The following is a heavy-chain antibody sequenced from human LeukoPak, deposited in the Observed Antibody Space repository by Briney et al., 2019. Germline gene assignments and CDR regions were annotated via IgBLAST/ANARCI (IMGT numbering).Heavy chain of an antibody. CDR1: GFTFRTYA. D-gene: IGHD3-16*01. Sequence: GGSLRLPCGASGFTFRTYAMSWVRQAPGKGLEWVSSVSGNGGSTYYADSVKGRFTISRDNSKNTLYLQMNSLRAEDTAVYYCAKEIGDYVWGSYSYYFDYWGQGTLVTVSS. CDR3: AKEIGDYVWGSYSYYFDY. V-gene: IGHV3-23*01. CDR2: VSGNGGST. J-gene: IGHJ4*02.